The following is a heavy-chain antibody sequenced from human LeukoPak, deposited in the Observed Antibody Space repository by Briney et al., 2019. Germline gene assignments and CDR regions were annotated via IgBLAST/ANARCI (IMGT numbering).Heavy chain of an antibody. V-gene: IGHV3-48*03. CDR1: GFTFNSYT. Sequence: GGSLRLSCAASGFTFNSYTMNWVRQAPGKGLEWVSSISSSGSTIYYADSVKGRFTISRDNAKNSLYLQMNSLRAEDTAVYYCARDYYYDSSGLDYWGQGTLVTVSS. J-gene: IGHJ4*02. D-gene: IGHD3-22*01. CDR2: ISSSGSTI. CDR3: ARDYYYDSSGLDY.